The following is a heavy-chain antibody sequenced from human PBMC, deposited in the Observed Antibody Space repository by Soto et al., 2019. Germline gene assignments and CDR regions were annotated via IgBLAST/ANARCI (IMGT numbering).Heavy chain of an antibody. CDR1: GGSISSSSYY. D-gene: IGHD6-13*01. Sequence: SETLSLTCTVSGGSISSSSYYWGWIRQPPGKGLEWIGSIYYSGSTYYNPSLNSRVTMSVDTSKSQFSLKLSSVTAADTAVYYCARGVVSPGYSSSWYYYYYGMDVWGQGTTLTVSS. CDR3: ARGVVSPGYSSSWYYYYYGMDV. V-gene: IGHV4-39*01. J-gene: IGHJ6*02. CDR2: IYYSGST.